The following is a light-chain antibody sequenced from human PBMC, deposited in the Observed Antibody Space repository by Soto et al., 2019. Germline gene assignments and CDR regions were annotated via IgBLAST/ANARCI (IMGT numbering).Light chain of an antibody. Sequence: EIVLTQSPGTLSLSPGERATLSCRASQSVSSNLAWYQQKPGQAPRLLIYGASTRATGIPDRFSGSGSGTDFTLTISRLEPEDFAVYYCHQYGSSLSFGGGTKVDIK. V-gene: IGKV3-20*01. J-gene: IGKJ4*01. CDR1: QSVSSN. CDR2: GAS. CDR3: HQYGSSLS.